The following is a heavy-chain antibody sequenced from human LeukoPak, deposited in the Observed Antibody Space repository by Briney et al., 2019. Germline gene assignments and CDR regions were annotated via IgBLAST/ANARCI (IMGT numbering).Heavy chain of an antibody. J-gene: IGHJ5*02. Sequence: PGGSLRLSCAASGFTFTSFWMAWVRQAPGQGLEWVANIAQDGSEAVYADSVKGRFTISRDNAKNSLYLQMNSLRAEDTALYYCAKDRAMATGFDPWGQGTLVTVSS. D-gene: IGHD5-18*01. CDR2: IAQDGSEA. CDR3: AKDRAMATGFDP. CDR1: GFTFTSFW. V-gene: IGHV3-7*03.